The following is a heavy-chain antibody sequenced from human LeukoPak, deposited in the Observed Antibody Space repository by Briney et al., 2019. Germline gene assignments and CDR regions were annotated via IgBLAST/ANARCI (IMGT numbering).Heavy chain of an antibody. CDR2: IIPIFGTA. V-gene: IGHV1-69*13. CDR1: GGTFSSYA. CDR3: ARARITLVRGPDVINYYFDY. D-gene: IGHD3-10*01. Sequence: SVKVSCKASGGTFSSYAISWVRQAPGQGLELMGGIIPIFGTANYAQKFQGRVTITAAESTSTAYMELSSLRSEDTAVYYCARARITLVRGPDVINYYFDYWGQGTLVTVSS. J-gene: IGHJ4*02.